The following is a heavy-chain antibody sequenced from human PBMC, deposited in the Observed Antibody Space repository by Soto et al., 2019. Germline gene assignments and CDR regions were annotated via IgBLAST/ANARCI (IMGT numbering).Heavy chain of an antibody. CDR1: GFTFSSYA. CDR3: ARGRDEYYFDY. V-gene: IGHV3-30-3*01. CDR2: ISYDGSNK. Sequence: GGSLRLSCAASGFTFSSYAMHWVRQAPGKGLEWVAVISYDGSNKYYADSVKGRFTISRDNSKNTLYLQMNSLRAEDTAVYYCARGRDEYYFDYWGQGTLVTVSS. J-gene: IGHJ4*02.